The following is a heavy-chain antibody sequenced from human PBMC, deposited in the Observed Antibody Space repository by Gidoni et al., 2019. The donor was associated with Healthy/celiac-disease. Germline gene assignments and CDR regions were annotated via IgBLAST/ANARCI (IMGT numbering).Heavy chain of an antibody. V-gene: IGHV1-69*09. Sequence: QVQLVQSGAEVKKPGSSVKVSCKASGGTFSSYAISWVRQAPGQGLEWMGRIIPILGIANYAQKFQGRVTITADKSTSTAYMELSSLRSEDTAVDYCAEDGYNFPDYWGQGTLVTVSS. D-gene: IGHD5-12*01. CDR1: GGTFSSYA. J-gene: IGHJ4*02. CDR3: AEDGYNFPDY. CDR2: IIPILGIA.